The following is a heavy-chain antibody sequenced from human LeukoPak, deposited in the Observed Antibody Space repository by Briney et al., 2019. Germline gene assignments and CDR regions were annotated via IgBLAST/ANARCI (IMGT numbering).Heavy chain of an antibody. CDR3: ASPRGVTTDYYYYYGMDV. Sequence: RGSLRLSCAASGFTFSSYEMNWVRQAPGKGLEWVSYISSSGSTIYYADSVKGRFTISRDNAKNSLYLQMNSLRAEDTAVYYCASPRGVTTDYYYYYGMDVWGKGTTVTVSS. CDR1: GFTFSSYE. CDR2: ISSSGSTI. J-gene: IGHJ6*04. V-gene: IGHV3-48*03. D-gene: IGHD4-11*01.